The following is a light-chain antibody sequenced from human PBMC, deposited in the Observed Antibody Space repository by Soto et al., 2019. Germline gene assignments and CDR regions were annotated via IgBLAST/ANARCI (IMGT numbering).Light chain of an antibody. V-gene: IGLV2-14*01. CDR1: SSDVGGYNY. Sequence: QSVLTQPASVSGSPGQSITISCTGTSSDVGGYNYVSWYQQHPGKAPKLMIYEVSNRPSGVSIRFSGSKSGNTASLTISGLQAEDEADYYCSSYTGSSTLVFGGGTKLTVL. J-gene: IGLJ2*01. CDR2: EVS. CDR3: SSYTGSSTLV.